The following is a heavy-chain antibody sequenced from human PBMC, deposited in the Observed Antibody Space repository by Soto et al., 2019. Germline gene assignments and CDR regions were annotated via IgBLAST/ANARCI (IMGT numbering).Heavy chain of an antibody. CDR3: TTEMRLWFGELLSAYDAFDI. Sequence: LRLSCAASGFTFSNAWMSWVRQAPGKGLEWVGRIKGKTDGGTTDYAAPVKGRFTISRDDSKNTLYLQMNSLKTEDTAVYYCTTEMRLWFGELLSAYDAFDIWGQGTMVTVSS. CDR2: IKGKTDGGTT. CDR1: GFTFSNAW. D-gene: IGHD3-10*01. V-gene: IGHV3-15*01. J-gene: IGHJ3*02.